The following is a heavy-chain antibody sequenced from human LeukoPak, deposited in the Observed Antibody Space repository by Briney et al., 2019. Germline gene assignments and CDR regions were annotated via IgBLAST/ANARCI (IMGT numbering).Heavy chain of an antibody. V-gene: IGHV1-18*01. CDR2: ISAYNGNT. CDR3: ARGRGGYPPRGPFSDY. D-gene: IGHD5-24*01. CDR1: GYTFTSYG. J-gene: IGHJ4*02. Sequence: ASVKVSCKASGYTFTSYGISWVRQAPGQGLEWMGWISAYNGNTNYAQKLQGRVTMTTDTSTSTAYMELRSLRSDDTAVYYCARGRGGYPPRGPFSDYWGQGTLVTVSS.